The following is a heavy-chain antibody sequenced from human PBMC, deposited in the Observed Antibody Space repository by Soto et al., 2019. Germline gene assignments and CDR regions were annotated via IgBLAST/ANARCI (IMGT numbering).Heavy chain of an antibody. Sequence: GXSVKVSCKASGYTFSDYYIHWVRQAPGQGLEWMGWINPNSGGTKYAPKFQGGVTMTRDTSITTAYMELSRLRSGDTAVYYCAREQATAKPEGVDFWGQGTLVTVSS. CDR2: INPNSGGT. V-gene: IGHV1-2*02. D-gene: IGHD1-1*01. CDR3: AREQATAKPEGVDF. J-gene: IGHJ4*02. CDR1: GYTFSDYY.